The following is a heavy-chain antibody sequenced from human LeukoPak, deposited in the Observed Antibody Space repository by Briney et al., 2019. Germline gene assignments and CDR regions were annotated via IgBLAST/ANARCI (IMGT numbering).Heavy chain of an antibody. V-gene: IGHV3-30*04. J-gene: IGHJ4*02. CDR2: ISYDGSNK. CDR3: ASVTTVTTLLDY. Sequence: GGSLRLSCAASGFTFSGSAMHWVRQAPGKGLEWVAVISYDGSNKYYADSVKGRFTISRDNSKNTLYLQMNSLRAEDTAVYYCASVTTVTTLLDYWGQGTLVTVSS. D-gene: IGHD4-17*01. CDR1: GFTFSGSA.